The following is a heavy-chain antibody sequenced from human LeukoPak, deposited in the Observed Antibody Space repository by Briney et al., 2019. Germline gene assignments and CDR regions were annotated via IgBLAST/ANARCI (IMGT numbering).Heavy chain of an antibody. CDR3: ARHVRVTTSFDY. Sequence: PSETLSLTCTVSGGSISSYCWSWIRQPPGKGLEWIGYIYYSGSTNYNPSLKSRVTISVDTSKNQFSLKLSSVTAADTAVYYCARHVRVTTSFDYWGQGTLVTVSS. D-gene: IGHD4-17*01. CDR2: IYYSGST. CDR1: GGSISSYC. J-gene: IGHJ4*02. V-gene: IGHV4-59*08.